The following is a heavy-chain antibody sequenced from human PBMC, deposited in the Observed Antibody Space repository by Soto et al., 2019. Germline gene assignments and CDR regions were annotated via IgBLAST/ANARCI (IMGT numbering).Heavy chain of an antibody. D-gene: IGHD6-19*01. CDR1: GFTFSSYG. Sequence: GGSLRLSCAASGFTFSSYGMHWVRQAPGKGLEWVAVISYDGSNKYYADSVKGRFTISRDNSKNTLYLQMNSLRAEDTAVYYCAKDQGIAVALEDAFDIWGQGTLVTVSS. CDR2: ISYDGSNK. CDR3: AKDQGIAVALEDAFDI. J-gene: IGHJ3*02. V-gene: IGHV3-30*18.